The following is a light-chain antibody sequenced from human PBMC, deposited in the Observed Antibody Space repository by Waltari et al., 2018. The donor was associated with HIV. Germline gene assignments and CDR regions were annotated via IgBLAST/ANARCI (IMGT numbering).Light chain of an antibody. V-gene: IGKV3-15*01. J-gene: IGKJ1*01. CDR1: ESVRSK. Sequence: EIVMTQSPVTLSVSPGERATLSCRASESVRSKLAWYQQKAGQAPRLLIYDASTRASGIPASFSGSGSGTEFTLTISSLQSEDFAVYYCQQYNDWPRTFGQGTKVESK. CDR2: DAS. CDR3: QQYNDWPRT.